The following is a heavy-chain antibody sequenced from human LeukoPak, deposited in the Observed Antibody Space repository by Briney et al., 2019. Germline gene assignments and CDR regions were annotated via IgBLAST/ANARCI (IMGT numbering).Heavy chain of an antibody. V-gene: IGHV3-7*01. Sequence: GGSLRLSCVASEFRFGRDWISWVRQAPGKGLEWVACIKQDGSEEYYVGSVRGRFTVSVDNGKNSLYLQMNSLRAEDTARYYCATLDSTKSVFWGRGTSVTVSS. D-gene: IGHD2-2*01. CDR2: IKQDGSEE. CDR3: ATLDSTKSVF. J-gene: IGHJ1*01. CDR1: EFRFGRDW.